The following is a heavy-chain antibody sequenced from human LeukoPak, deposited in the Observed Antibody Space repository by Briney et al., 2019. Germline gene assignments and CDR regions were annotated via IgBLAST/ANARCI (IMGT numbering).Heavy chain of an antibody. J-gene: IGHJ4*02. CDR2: ISSSRNYI. Sequence: PGGSLRLSCAASGFTFSDYYMNWVRQAPGKGLEWVSSISSSRNYIYYADSVKGRFTISRDNAKNSLYLQMNSLRAEDTAVYYCARDDSLTYYYDTSGYYSWGQGTLVTVSS. V-gene: IGHV3-21*01. CDR3: ARDDSLTYYYDTSGYYS. CDR1: GFTFSDYY. D-gene: IGHD3-22*01.